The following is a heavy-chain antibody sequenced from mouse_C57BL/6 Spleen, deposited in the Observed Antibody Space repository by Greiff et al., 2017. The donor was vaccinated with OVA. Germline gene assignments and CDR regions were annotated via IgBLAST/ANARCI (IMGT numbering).Heavy chain of an antibody. D-gene: IGHD1-1*01. Sequence: DVKLVESGGGLVKPGGSLKLSCAASGFTFSSYAMSWVRQTPEKRLEWVATISDGGSYTYYPDNVKGRFTISRDNAKNNLYLQMSHLKSEDTAMYYCAITTVVATFYYFDYWGQGTTLTVSS. CDR2: ISDGGSYT. J-gene: IGHJ2*01. V-gene: IGHV5-4*03. CDR1: GFTFSSYA. CDR3: AITTVVATFYYFDY.